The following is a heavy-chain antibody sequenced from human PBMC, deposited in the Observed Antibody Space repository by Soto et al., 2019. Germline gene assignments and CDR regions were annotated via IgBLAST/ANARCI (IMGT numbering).Heavy chain of an antibody. CDR3: ARGFSH. CDR1: GGSFSLYY. V-gene: IGHV4-34*01. CDR2: INDSGST. J-gene: IGHJ4*02. Sequence: QVQLQQWGAGLLKPSETLSLTCVVYGGSFSLYYWSWLRQPPGKGLEWIGEINDSGSTNYNPSLKIRVTISIDTSKNQFYLKLRSVTAAETAVYFCARGFSHWGQGTLVTVSS.